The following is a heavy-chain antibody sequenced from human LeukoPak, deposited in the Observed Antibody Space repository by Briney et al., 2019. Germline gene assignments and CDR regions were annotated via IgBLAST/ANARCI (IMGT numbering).Heavy chain of an antibody. V-gene: IGHV3-23*01. CDR1: GFTFSSYA. CDR2: ISGSGGST. CDR3: AKGYYYDSSGYYDESFDY. Sequence: GGSLRLSCAASGFTFSSYAMSWVRQAPGKGLEWVSAISGSGGSTYYADSVKGRFTISRDNSKNTLYLQMNSLRAEDTAVYYCAKGYYYDSSGYYDESFDYWGQGTLVTVSS. D-gene: IGHD3-22*01. J-gene: IGHJ4*02.